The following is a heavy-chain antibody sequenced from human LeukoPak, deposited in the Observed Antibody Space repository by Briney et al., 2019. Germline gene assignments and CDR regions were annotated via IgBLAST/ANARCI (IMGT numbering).Heavy chain of an antibody. CDR2: ISSSSSYI. Sequence: PGGSLRLSCAASGFTFSSYSMNWVRQASGKGLEWVSSISSSSSYIYYADSVKGRFTISRDNAKNSLYLQMNSLRAEDTAVYYCARDGVTMIVSVPLDYWGQGTLVTVSS. J-gene: IGHJ4*02. V-gene: IGHV3-21*01. D-gene: IGHD3-22*01. CDR1: GFTFSSYS. CDR3: ARDGVTMIVSVPLDY.